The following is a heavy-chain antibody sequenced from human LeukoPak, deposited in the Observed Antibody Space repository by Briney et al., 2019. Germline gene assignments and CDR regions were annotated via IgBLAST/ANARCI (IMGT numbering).Heavy chain of an antibody. CDR1: GGSISSYY. CDR3: ARLRFLEWLMLDY. Sequence: PSETLSLTCTVSGGSISSYYWSWIRQPPGKGLEGIGYIYYSGSTNYNPSLKSRVTISVDTSKNQFSLKLSSVTAADTAVYYCARLRFLEWLMLDYWGQGTLVTVSS. D-gene: IGHD3-3*01. J-gene: IGHJ4*02. CDR2: IYYSGST. V-gene: IGHV4-59*08.